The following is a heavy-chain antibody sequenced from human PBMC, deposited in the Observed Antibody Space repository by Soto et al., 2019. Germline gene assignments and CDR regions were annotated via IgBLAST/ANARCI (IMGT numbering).Heavy chain of an antibody. CDR2: IYYSGST. CDR1: GGSISSYY. Sequence: SETLSLTCTVSGGSISSYYWSWIRQPPGKGLEWIGYIYYSGSTNYNPSLKSRVTISVDTSKNQFSLKLSSVTAADTAVYYCARSSLRFLEWLPYSFDFWGQGTLVTLSS. J-gene: IGHJ4*02. D-gene: IGHD3-3*01. V-gene: IGHV4-59*01. CDR3: ARSSLRFLEWLPYSFDF.